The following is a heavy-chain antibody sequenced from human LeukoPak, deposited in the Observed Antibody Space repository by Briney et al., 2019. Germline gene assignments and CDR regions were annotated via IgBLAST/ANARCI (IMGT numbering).Heavy chain of an antibody. CDR3: ARDCIAVAGRDAFDI. CDR2: IYYSGST. CDR1: GGSISSSSYY. Sequence: SETLSLTCTVSGGSISSSSYYWGWTRQPPGKGLEWIGSIYYSGSTYYNPSLKSRVTISVDTSKNQFSLKLSSVTAADTAVYYCARDCIAVAGRDAFDIWGQGTMVTVSS. D-gene: IGHD6-19*01. J-gene: IGHJ3*02. V-gene: IGHV4-39*02.